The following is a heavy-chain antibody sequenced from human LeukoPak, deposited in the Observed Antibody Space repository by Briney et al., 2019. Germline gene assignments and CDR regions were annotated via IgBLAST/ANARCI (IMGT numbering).Heavy chain of an antibody. V-gene: IGHV3-33*03. CDR1: GFTFSSNG. D-gene: IGHD6-13*01. CDR2: IWYDGSQE. CDR3: ASGQQLDSVKIDY. J-gene: IGHJ4*02. Sequence: GGSLRLSCAASGFTFSSNGMHWVRQAPGKGLEWLAVIWYDGSQEYYGDSVKGRFTISRDNAKNTLYLQMNSLRAEDTAVYYCASGQQLDSVKIDYWGQGTLVTVSS.